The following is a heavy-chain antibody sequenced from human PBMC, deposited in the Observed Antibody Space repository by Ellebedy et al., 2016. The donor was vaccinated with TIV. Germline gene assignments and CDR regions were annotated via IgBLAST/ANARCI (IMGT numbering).Heavy chain of an antibody. CDR1: GFTFDDHA. CDR3: ARWGMVRGEYGMDV. V-gene: IGHV3-23*01. D-gene: IGHD3-10*01. Sequence: GESLKISXAASGFTFDDHAMSWVRQAPGKGLEWVSAISDSGRGTYYADSVKGRFTISRDNAKNSLYLQMNSLRAEDTAVYYCARWGMVRGEYGMDVWGQGTTVTVSS. CDR2: ISDSGRGT. J-gene: IGHJ6*02.